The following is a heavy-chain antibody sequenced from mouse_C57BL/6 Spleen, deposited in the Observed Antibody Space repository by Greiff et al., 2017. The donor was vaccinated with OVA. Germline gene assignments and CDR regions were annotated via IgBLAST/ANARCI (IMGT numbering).Heavy chain of an antibody. CDR2: IYPGDGDT. CDR1: GYAFSSSW. J-gene: IGHJ3*01. V-gene: IGHV1-82*01. Sequence: VKLMESGPELVKPGASVKISCKASGYAFSSSWMNWVKQRPGTGLEWIGRIYPGDGDTNYNGKFKGKATLTADKSSSTAYMQLSSLTSEDSAVYFCARDTTVVANPFAYWGQGTLVTVSA. D-gene: IGHD1-1*01. CDR3: ARDTTVVANPFAY.